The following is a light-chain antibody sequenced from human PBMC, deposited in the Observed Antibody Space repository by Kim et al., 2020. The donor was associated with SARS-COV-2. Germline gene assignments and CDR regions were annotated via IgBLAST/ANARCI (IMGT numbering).Light chain of an antibody. Sequence: VSPVQTARTTCFGDSMPDHDAYWDRQKPGQAPDLLMYRDNERPAGIPERFSASRSGTTATLTISGARAEDEADYYCQSADISGTEVFGGGTRLTVL. CDR1: SMPDHD. J-gene: IGLJ3*02. CDR2: RDN. CDR3: QSADISGTEV. V-gene: IGLV3-25*03.